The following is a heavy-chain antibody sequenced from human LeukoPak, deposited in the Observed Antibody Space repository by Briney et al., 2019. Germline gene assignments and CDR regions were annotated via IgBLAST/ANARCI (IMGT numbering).Heavy chain of an antibody. Sequence: TGGSLRLSCAASGLTVSRNYMSWVRQAPGKGLESVSVIYSGGSTYYADSVRGRFTISRDNAKNTLYLQMNSLRVEDTAVYYCAMKAVPRPRLYDAFDFWGQGTVVTVSS. V-gene: IGHV3-53*01. J-gene: IGHJ3*01. D-gene: IGHD2-2*02. CDR3: AMKAVPRPRLYDAFDF. CDR2: IYSGGST. CDR1: GLTVSRNY.